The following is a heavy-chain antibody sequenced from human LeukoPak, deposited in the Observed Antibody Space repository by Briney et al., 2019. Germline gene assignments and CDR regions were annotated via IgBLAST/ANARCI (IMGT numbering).Heavy chain of an antibody. V-gene: IGHV3-7*01. J-gene: IGHJ3*02. D-gene: IGHD3-16*01. CDR1: RFTFSIYW. CDR2: IKQDGREE. CDR3: ARERMGPRGTFDI. Sequence: GGSLRLSCVASRFTFSIYWMSWVRQAPGKGLEWVANIKQDGREEYYVDSVKGRFSISRDNAKNSLYLQMNSLRAEDTAVYYCARERMGPRGTFDIWGQGTMVTVSS.